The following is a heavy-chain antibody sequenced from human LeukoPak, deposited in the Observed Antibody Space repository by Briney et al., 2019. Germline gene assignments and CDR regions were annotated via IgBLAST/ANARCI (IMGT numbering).Heavy chain of an antibody. CDR3: ARTAAGTRIGTTYQGFDY. CDR1: GGTFSSYA. Sequence: SVKVSCKASGGTFSSYAISWVRQAPGQGLEWMGRIIPILGIANYAQKFQGKVTITADKSTSTAYMEPSSLRSEDTAVYYCARTAAGTRIGTTYQGFDYWGQGTLVTVSS. D-gene: IGHD6-13*01. CDR2: IIPILGIA. V-gene: IGHV1-69*04. J-gene: IGHJ4*02.